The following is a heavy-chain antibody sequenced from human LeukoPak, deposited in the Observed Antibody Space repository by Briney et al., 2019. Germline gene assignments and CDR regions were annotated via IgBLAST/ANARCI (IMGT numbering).Heavy chain of an antibody. V-gene: IGHV3-7*01. CDR2: IKQDGSEK. D-gene: IGHD3-16*02. Sequence: GGSLRLSCAASGFIFDDYGMSWVRQAPGKGLEWVANIKQDGSEKYYVDSVKGRFTISRDNSKNTLYLQMNSLRAEDTAVYYCAKEGYDYVWGSYRYLYYFDYWGQGTLVTDSS. CDR3: AKEGYDYVWGSYRYLYYFDY. CDR1: GFIFDDYG. J-gene: IGHJ4*02.